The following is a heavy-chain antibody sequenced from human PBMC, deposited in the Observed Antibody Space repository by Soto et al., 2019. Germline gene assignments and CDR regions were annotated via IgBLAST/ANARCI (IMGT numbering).Heavy chain of an antibody. CDR1: GGSISSYY. Sequence: SETLSLTCTVSGGSISSYYWSWIRQPPGKGLEWIGYIYYSGSTNYNPSLKSRVTISVDTSKNQFSLKLSSVTAADTAVYYCARDRIAVAGPGANYYCYYGMDVWGQGTTVTVSS. V-gene: IGHV4-59*01. J-gene: IGHJ6*02. CDR3: ARDRIAVAGPGANYYCYYGMDV. D-gene: IGHD6-19*01. CDR2: IYYSGST.